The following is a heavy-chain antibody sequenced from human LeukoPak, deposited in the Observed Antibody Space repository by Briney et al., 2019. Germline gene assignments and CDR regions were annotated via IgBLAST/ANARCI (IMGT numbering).Heavy chain of an antibody. D-gene: IGHD6-25*01. CDR2: IYSGTNT. V-gene: IGHV3-53*01. CDR3: ARVASGTLDY. J-gene: IGHJ4*02. CDR1: GFTVSSNY. Sequence: PGRSLRLSCAVSGFTVSSNYMSWVRQAPGKGLEWVSVIYSGTNTYYADSVKGRFIISRDNPKNMLYLQMNSLRAEDTAVYYCARVASGTLDYWGQGTLVTVSS.